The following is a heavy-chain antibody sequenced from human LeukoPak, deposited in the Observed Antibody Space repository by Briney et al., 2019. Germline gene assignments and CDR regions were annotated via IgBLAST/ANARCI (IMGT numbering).Heavy chain of an antibody. CDR3: ARDYGSGRGVEISYYHYGMDV. V-gene: IGHV3-33*08. CDR2: IWYDGTNE. J-gene: IGHJ6*02. CDR1: GFTFGTYG. Sequence: GGSLRLSCAASGFTFGTYGMHWVRQAPGKGLEWVAVIWYDGTNEYYADSVKGRFTISRDNSKNTLCLQMNSLRAEDTALYFCARDYGSGRGVEISYYHYGMDVWGQGTTVTVSS. D-gene: IGHD3-10*01.